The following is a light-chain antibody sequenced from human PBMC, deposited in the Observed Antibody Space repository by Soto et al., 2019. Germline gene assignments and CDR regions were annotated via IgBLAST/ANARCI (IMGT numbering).Light chain of an antibody. J-gene: IGKJ1*01. CDR2: DAS. V-gene: IGKV1-5*01. Sequence: DIQMTQSPSTLSASVGDRVTITCRASQSIGTWLAWYQHKPGRAPKLLIYDASNLEGGVPSRFSGSRSGTEFTFTISSLQPDDFATYYCQQYNSYSRAFGQGTKVEIK. CDR3: QQYNSYSRA. CDR1: QSIGTW.